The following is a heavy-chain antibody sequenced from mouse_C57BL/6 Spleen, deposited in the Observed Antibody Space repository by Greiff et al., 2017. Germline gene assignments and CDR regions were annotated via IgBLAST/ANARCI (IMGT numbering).Heavy chain of an antibody. CDR2: IDPSDSYT. V-gene: IGHV1-69*01. CDR1: GYTFTSYW. J-gene: IGHJ2*01. D-gene: IGHD2-4*01. Sequence: QVQLQQPGAELVMPGASVKLSCKASGYTFTSYWMHWVKQRPGQGLEWIGEIDPSDSYTNYNQKFKGKSTLTVDKSSRPAYMQLSSLPSEDSAVYYGARTYDYDGGGVDYWGQGTTLTVSS. CDR3: ARTYDYDGGGVDY.